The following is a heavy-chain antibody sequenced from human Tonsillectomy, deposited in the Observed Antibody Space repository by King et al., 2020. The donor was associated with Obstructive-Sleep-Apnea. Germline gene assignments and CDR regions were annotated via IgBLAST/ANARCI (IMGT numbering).Heavy chain of an antibody. V-gene: IGHV4-59*08. CDR1: GGSISTFY. Sequence: VQLQESGPGLVKPSETLSLTCTVSGGSISTFYWSWIRQPPGKGLEWIGYMFYDGSYNYNASLRSRGTISVDTSKNQVSLRLTSVTAADTAVYYCARFGVPPCPYYGLDVWGQGTTVTVSS. J-gene: IGHJ6*02. CDR2: MFYDGSY. CDR3: ARFGVPPCPYYGLDV. D-gene: IGHD3-16*01.